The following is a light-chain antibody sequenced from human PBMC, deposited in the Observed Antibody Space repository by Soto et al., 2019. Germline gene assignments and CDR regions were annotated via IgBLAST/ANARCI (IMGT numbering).Light chain of an antibody. V-gene: IGLV2-8*01. CDR1: SSDVGGYTY. J-gene: IGLJ3*02. CDR2: EVS. CDR3: NTYAGSNNRV. Sequence: QSALTQPPSASGSPGQSVTISCTGTSSDVGGYTYVSWYLQHPGKAPKLMIYEVSKRPSGVTDRFYGYKSGNTASLHVSGLQAEDEADYVSNTYAGSNNRVFGGGTKLTVL.